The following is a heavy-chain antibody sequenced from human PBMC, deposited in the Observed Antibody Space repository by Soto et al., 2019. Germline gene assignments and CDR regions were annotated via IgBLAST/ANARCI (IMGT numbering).Heavy chain of an antibody. J-gene: IGHJ5*02. V-gene: IGHV4-59*08. D-gene: IGHD3-3*01. CDR1: GGSISSYY. CDR3: ARTLGVVKRSQRLNWFDP. CDR2: IYYSGST. Sequence: SETLSLTCTVSGGSISSYYWSWIRQPPGKGLEWIGYIYYSGSTNYNPSLKSRVTISVDTSKNQFSLKLSSVTAADTAGYYCARTLGVVKRSQRLNWFDPWGQGTLVTVSS.